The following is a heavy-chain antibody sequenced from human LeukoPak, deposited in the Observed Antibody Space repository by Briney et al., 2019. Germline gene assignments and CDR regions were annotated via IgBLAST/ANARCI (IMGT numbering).Heavy chain of an antibody. CDR2: ISAYNGNT. J-gene: IGHJ5*02. CDR3: ARQGYYDFWSGYPTNWFDP. Sequence: ASVKVSCKASGYTFTSYGISWVRQAPGQGLEWMGWISAYNGNTNYAQKLQGRVTMTTDTSTSTAYMELRSLRSDDTAVYYCARQGYYDFWSGYPTNWFDPWGQGTLVTVSS. V-gene: IGHV1-18*01. CDR1: GYTFTSYG. D-gene: IGHD3-3*01.